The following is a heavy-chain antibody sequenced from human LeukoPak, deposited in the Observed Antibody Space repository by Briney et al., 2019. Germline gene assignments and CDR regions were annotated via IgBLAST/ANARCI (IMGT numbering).Heavy chain of an antibody. CDR2: INHSGST. J-gene: IGHJ5*02. D-gene: IGHD3-22*01. CDR1: GGSFSGYY. Sequence: SETLSLTCAVYGGSFSGYYWSWIRQPPGKGLEWIGEINHSGSTNYNPSLKSRVTISVDTSKNQFSLKLSSVTAADTAVYYCARATMIVAENWFDPWGQGTLVTVSS. CDR3: ARATMIVAENWFDP. V-gene: IGHV4-34*01.